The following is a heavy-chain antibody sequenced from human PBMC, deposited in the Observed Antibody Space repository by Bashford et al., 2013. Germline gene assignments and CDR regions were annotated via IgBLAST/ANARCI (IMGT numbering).Heavy chain of an antibody. D-gene: IGHD6-13*01. Sequence: SSETLSLTCAVYGGSFSGYYWSWIRQPPGKGLEWIGEINHSGSTNYNPSLKSRVTISVDTSKNQFSLKLSSVTAADTAVYYCARVVGSWYGFVGWFDPWGQGTLVTVSS. CDR2: INHSGST. CDR3: ARVVGSWYGFVGWFDP. CDR1: GGSFSGYY. J-gene: IGHJ5*02. V-gene: IGHV4-34*01.